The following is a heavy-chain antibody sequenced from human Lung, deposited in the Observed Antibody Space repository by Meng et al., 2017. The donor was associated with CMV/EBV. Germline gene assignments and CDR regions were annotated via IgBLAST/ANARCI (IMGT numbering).Heavy chain of an antibody. CDR2: ISAYNGNT. J-gene: IGHJ4*02. D-gene: IGHD2-2*01. CDR3: ARNRYCSSTSCYFDY. Sequence: ASVKVSXKASGYTFTSYGISWVRQAPGQGLEWMGWISAYNGNTNYAQKLQGRVTMTTDTSTSTAYMELRSLRSDDTAVYYCARNRYCSSTSCYFDYWGQGTLVTLSS. CDR1: GYTFTSYG. V-gene: IGHV1-18*01.